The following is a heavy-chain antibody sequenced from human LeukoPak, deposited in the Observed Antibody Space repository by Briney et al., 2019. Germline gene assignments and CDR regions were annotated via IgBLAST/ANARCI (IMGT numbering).Heavy chain of an antibody. V-gene: IGHV4-34*11. J-gene: IGHJ5*02. Sequence: SETLSLTCAVFGGSFSGYYWGWIRQPPGKGLEWIGNIFYSGSTYYNPSLKSRVTISVDTSKNQFSLNLSSVTAADTAVYYCARDRTQWYSSNWYGPFDPWGQGTLVTVSS. D-gene: IGHD6-19*01. CDR2: IFYSGST. CDR1: GGSFSGYY. CDR3: ARDRTQWYSSNWYGPFDP.